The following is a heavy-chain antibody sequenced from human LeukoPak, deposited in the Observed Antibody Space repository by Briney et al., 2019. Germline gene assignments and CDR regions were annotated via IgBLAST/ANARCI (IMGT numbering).Heavy chain of an antibody. CDR1: GLTFSTSG. V-gene: IGHV3-21*06. CDR3: ATETNGRHYDY. J-gene: IGHJ4*02. CDR2: IGPTGSDR. Sequence: GSLRLSCTASGLTFSTSGYNWVRQAPGKGLEWVASIGPTGSDRYHADSIKGRFTISRDNANNFLYLQMNSLRAEDTAVYYCATETNGRHYDYWGQGTLLTVSS. D-gene: IGHD1-14*01.